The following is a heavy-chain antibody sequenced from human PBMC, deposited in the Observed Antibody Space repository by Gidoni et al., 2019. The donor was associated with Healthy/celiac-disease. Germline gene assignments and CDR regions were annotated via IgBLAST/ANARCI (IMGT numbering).Heavy chain of an antibody. CDR1: GFTFDDYA. D-gene: IGHD6-19*01. CDR2: ISWNSGSI. CDR3: ASGAGYFDY. J-gene: IGHJ4*02. V-gene: IGHV3-9*01. Sequence: EVQLVASGGGLVQPGRSLRLSCAASGFTFDDYAMHWVRQAPGKGLEWVSGISWNSGSIGYADSVKGRFTISRDNAKNSLYLQMNSLRAEDTALYYCASGAGYFDYWGQGTLVTVSS.